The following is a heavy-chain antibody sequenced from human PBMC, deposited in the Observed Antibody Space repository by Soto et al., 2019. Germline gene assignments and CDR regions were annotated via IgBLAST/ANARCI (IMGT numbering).Heavy chain of an antibody. J-gene: IGHJ4*02. Sequence: PSETLSLTCTVSGGSISSYYWSWIRQPPGKGLEWIGYIYYSGSTNYNPSLKSRVTISVDTSKNQFSLKLSSVTAADTAVYYCARARPLAHYYGSGSYYNVYDYWGQGTLVTVSS. V-gene: IGHV4-59*01. CDR2: IYYSGST. CDR1: GGSISSYY. CDR3: ARARPLAHYYGSGSYYNVYDY. D-gene: IGHD3-10*01.